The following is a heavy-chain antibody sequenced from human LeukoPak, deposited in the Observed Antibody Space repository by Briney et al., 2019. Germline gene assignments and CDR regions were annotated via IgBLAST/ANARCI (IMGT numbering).Heavy chain of an antibody. CDR2: INHSGST. D-gene: IGHD5-12*01. V-gene: IGHV4-34*01. Sequence: SETLSLTXAVYGGSFSGYYWSWIRQPPGKGLEWIGEINHSGSTNYNPSLKSRVTISVDTSKNQFSLKLSSVTAADTAVYYCARGYEYRDAFDIWGQGTMVTVSS. CDR1: GGSFSGYY. CDR3: ARGYEYRDAFDI. J-gene: IGHJ3*02.